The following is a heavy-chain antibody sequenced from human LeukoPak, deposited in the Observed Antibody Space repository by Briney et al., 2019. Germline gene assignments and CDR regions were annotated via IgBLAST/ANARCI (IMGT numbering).Heavy chain of an antibody. CDR1: GFTVSTNY. V-gene: IGHV3-66*01. Sequence: GGSLRFSCVASGFTVSTNYMSWVRQTPGKGLEWVSVIQTGGNTFHADSVKGRFTISRDTSKNTVYLQMNSLRGEDTAVYYCARVDGYYGSGSWFAPWGQGTQVTVSS. J-gene: IGHJ5*02. CDR2: IQTGGNT. CDR3: ARVDGYYGSGSWFAP. D-gene: IGHD3-10*01.